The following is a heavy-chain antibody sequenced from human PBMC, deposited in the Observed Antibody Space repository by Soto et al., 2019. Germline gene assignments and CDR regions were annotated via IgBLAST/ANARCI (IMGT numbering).Heavy chain of an antibody. CDR1: GGSISSYY. CDR2: IYYTGYT. D-gene: IGHD3-10*01. V-gene: IGHV4-59*01. Sequence: LSLTCTVSGGSISSYYWSWIRQPPGKGLEWIGYIYYTGYTNYNPSLKSRVTISVDTSKNQFSLNVSSVTAADTAVYYCARVKWFGESGFDYWGQGTLVTVSS. CDR3: ARVKWFGESGFDY. J-gene: IGHJ4*02.